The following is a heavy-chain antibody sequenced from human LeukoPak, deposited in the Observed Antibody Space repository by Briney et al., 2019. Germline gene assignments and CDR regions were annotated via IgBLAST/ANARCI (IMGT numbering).Heavy chain of an antibody. CDR2: INHSGST. D-gene: IGHD3-16*01. Sequence: PSETLSLTCAVYGGSFSGYYWSWIRQPPGKGLEWIGEINHSGSTNYNPSLKSRVTISVDASKNQFSLKLSSVTAADTAVYYCARGRAVYDYVWDTDNLRRESAKFDYWGQGTLVTVSS. CDR1: GGSFSGYY. J-gene: IGHJ4*02. V-gene: IGHV4-34*01. CDR3: ARGRAVYDYVWDTDNLRRESAKFDY.